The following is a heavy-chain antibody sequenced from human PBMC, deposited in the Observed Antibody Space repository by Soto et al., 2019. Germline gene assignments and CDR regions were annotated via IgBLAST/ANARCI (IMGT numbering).Heavy chain of an antibody. J-gene: IGHJ6*02. V-gene: IGHV4-4*02. CDR3: ARLWFEELLYGIDV. CDR1: GGSISSSNW. Sequence: PSETLSLTCAVSGGSISSSNWWRWVRQPPGKGLEWIGEIYHSGSTNYNPSLKSRVTISVDKSKSQFSLKLSSVTAADTAVYYCARLWFEELLYGIDVWGQGTTAPVS. D-gene: IGHD3-10*01. CDR2: IYHSGST.